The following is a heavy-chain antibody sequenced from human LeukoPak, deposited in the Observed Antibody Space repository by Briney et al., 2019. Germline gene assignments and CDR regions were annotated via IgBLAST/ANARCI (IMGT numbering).Heavy chain of an antibody. V-gene: IGHV4-38-2*02. CDR2: IYHSGST. D-gene: IGHD6-19*01. CDR3: ARRGSGWYYFDY. CDR1: GYPISSGYY. Sequence: SETLSLTCTVAGYPISSGYYWGWIRQPPGKGLEWIGSIYHSGSTYYNPSLKSRVTISVDTSKNQISLKLSSVTAADTAVYYCARRGSGWYYFDYWGQGTLVTVSS. J-gene: IGHJ4*02.